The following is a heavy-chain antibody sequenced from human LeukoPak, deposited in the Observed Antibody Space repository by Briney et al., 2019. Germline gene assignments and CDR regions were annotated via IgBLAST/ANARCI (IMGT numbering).Heavy chain of an antibody. D-gene: IGHD7-27*01. Sequence: PGGSLRLSCAASGFTFDDYGMSWVRQAPGKGLEWVSGVNWDGGSTGYADSVKGRFTISRDNAKNSLYLQMNSLRAEDTALYYRARATMGTYYYMDVWGKGTTVTVSS. CDR2: VNWDGGST. CDR1: GFTFDDYG. J-gene: IGHJ6*03. CDR3: ARATMGTYYYMDV. V-gene: IGHV3-20*04.